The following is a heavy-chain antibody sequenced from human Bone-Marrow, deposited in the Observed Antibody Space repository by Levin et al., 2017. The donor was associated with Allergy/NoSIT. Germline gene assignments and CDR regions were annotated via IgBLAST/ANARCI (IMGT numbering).Heavy chain of an antibody. Sequence: PSETLSLTCTVSGDSITGTNYYLNWIRQPAGKGLEWVGRIYTSGATKYNPSLESRVTISVDTSKNQFSLKLRSVTASDTAVYYCATCVMESGGLSCFFDRWGQGTLVTVSS. CDR1: GDSITGTNYY. J-gene: IGHJ4*02. V-gene: IGHV4-61*02. CDR3: ATCVMESGGLSCFFDR. D-gene: IGHD2-15*01. CDR2: IYTSGAT.